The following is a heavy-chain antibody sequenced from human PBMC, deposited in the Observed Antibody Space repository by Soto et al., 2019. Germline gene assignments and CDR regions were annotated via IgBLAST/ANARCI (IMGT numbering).Heavy chain of an antibody. V-gene: IGHV3-30*18. J-gene: IGHJ6*02. D-gene: IGHD2-8*01. CDR1: GFTFSSYG. CDR3: AKDAHCTNGVCYRRIYYYGMDV. CDR2: ISYDGSNK. Sequence: QVQLVESGGGVVKPGRSLRLSCAASGFTFSSYGMHWVRQAPGKGLEWVAVISYDGSNKYYADSVKGRFTISRDNSKNTLYLQMNSLRAEDTAVYYCAKDAHCTNGVCYRRIYYYGMDVWGQGTTVTVSS.